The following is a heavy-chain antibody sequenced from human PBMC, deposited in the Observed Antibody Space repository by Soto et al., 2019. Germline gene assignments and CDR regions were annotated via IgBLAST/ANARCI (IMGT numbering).Heavy chain of an antibody. CDR1: GFTFSSYA. CDR3: ARDECSGGSCYSGYYYGMDV. V-gene: IGHV3-30-3*01. D-gene: IGHD2-15*01. Sequence: GGSLRLSCAASGFTFSSYAMHWVRQAPGKGLEWVAVISYDGSNKYYADSVKGRFTISRDNSKNTLYLQMNSLRAEDTAVYYCARDECSGGSCYSGYYYGMDVWGQGTTVTVSS. J-gene: IGHJ6*02. CDR2: ISYDGSNK.